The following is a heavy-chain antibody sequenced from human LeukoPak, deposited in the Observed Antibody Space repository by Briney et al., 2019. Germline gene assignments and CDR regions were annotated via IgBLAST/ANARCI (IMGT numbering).Heavy chain of an antibody. CDR3: AKETPYSGSYFDY. J-gene: IGHJ4*02. CDR2: IRYDGSNK. D-gene: IGHD1-26*01. Sequence: GGSLRLSCAASGFTFSSYGMHWVRQAPGKGLEWVAFIRYDGSNKYYADSVKGRFTISRDNSKNTLYLQMNSLRAKDTAVYYCAKETPYSGSYFDYWGQGTLVTVSS. V-gene: IGHV3-30*02. CDR1: GFTFSSYG.